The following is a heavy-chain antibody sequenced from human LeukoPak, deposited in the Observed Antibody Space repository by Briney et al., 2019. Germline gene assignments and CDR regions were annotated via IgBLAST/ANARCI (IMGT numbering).Heavy chain of an antibody. D-gene: IGHD2-2*01. CDR2: IYYSGST. CDR3: ARGQLLTMEPFDY. CDR1: GGSISSYY. Sequence: SETLSLTCTVPGGSISSYYWSWIRQPPGKGLEWIGYIYYSGSTNYNPSLKSRVTISVDTSKNQFSLKLSSVTAADTAVYYCARGQLLTMEPFDYWGQGTLVTVSS. V-gene: IGHV4-59*01. J-gene: IGHJ4*02.